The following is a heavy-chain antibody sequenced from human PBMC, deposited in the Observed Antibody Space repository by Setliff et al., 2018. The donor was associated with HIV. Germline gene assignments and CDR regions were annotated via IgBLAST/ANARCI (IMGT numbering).Heavy chain of an antibody. D-gene: IGHD3-22*01. CDR2: IKQDGSER. CDR3: ARPKGQSSDRSGYYAWYGAFDI. J-gene: IGHJ3*02. Sequence: PGGSLRLSCAASGFTFSTYWMTWVRQASGKGLEWVANIKQDGSERYYVDSVKGRFTISRDNAKNSLYLQMNSLRAEDTAVYFCARPKGQSSDRSGYYAWYGAFDIWGQGTMVTVSS. V-gene: IGHV3-7*01. CDR1: GFTFSTYW.